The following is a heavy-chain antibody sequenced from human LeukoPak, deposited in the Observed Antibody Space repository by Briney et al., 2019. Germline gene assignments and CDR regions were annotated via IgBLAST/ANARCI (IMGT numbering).Heavy chain of an antibody. CDR2: IIPIFGIA. V-gene: IGHV1-69*04. CDR1: GGTFSSYA. CDR3: ARDWGVCTNGVCYTDYFDY. J-gene: IGHJ4*02. Sequence: SVKVSCKASGGTFSSYAISWVRQAPGQGLEWMGRIIPIFGIANYAQKFQGRVTITADKSTSTAYMELSSLRSEDTAVYYCARDWGVCTNGVCYTDYFDYWGRGTLVTVSS. D-gene: IGHD2-8*01.